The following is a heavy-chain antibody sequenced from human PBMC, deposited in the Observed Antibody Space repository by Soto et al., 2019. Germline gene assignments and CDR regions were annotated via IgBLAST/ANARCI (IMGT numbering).Heavy chain of an antibody. CDR2: INPSGGST. Sequence: ASVKVSCKASGYTFTSYYMHWVRQAPGQGLEWMGIINPSGGSTSYAQKFQGRVTMTRDTSTSTVYMELSSLRSEDTAVYYCARATKLYYDSSGYWNDYWGQGTLVTVSS. D-gene: IGHD3-22*01. J-gene: IGHJ4*02. CDR3: ARATKLYYDSSGYWNDY. CDR1: GYTFTSYY. V-gene: IGHV1-46*01.